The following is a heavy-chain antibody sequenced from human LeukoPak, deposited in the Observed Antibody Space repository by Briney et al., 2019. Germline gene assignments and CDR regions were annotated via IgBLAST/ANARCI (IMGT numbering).Heavy chain of an antibody. J-gene: IGHJ4*02. CDR2: INHGGST. CDR1: GGSFSGYY. CDR3: ARGGTMVRGVIPRDY. Sequence: SETLSLTCAVYGGSFSGYYWNWIRQPPGKELEWIGEINHGGSTNYNPSLKSRVTISVDTSKNQFSLNLSSVTAADTAVYYCARGGTMVRGVIPRDYWGQGTLVTVSS. V-gene: IGHV4-34*01. D-gene: IGHD3-10*01.